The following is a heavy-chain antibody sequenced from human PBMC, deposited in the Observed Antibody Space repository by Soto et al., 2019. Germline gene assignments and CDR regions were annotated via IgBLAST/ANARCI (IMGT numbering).Heavy chain of an antibody. J-gene: IGHJ6*03. D-gene: IGHD4-4*01. Sequence: SETLSLTCAVYGGSFSGYYWSWIRQPPGKGLEWIGEINHSGSTNYNPSLKSRVTISVDTSKNQFSLKLSSVTAADTAVYYCARKGTYSLWGVDDYYYMDVWGKGTTVTVSS. V-gene: IGHV4-34*01. CDR2: INHSGST. CDR3: ARKGTYSLWGVDDYYYMDV. CDR1: GGSFSGYY.